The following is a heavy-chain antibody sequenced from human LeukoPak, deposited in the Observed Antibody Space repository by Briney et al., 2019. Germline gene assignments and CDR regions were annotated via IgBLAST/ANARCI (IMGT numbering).Heavy chain of an antibody. CDR2: ITWDSETT. Sequence: PGGSLGLSCAASGFTFDDYGMSWVRQAPGKGLEWVSGITWDSETTGYADSVKGRFTISRDNAKNSLYLQMNSLRAEDTALYYCARAYTSSRHYYYYYMDVWGKGTTVTVSS. CDR3: ARAYTSSRHYYYYYMDV. CDR1: GFTFDDYG. D-gene: IGHD6-13*01. J-gene: IGHJ6*03. V-gene: IGHV3-20*04.